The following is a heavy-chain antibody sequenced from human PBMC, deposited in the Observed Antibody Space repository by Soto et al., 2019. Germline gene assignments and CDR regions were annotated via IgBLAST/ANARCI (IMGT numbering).Heavy chain of an antibody. CDR3: ARHGPYYSNYLGDDY. CDR2: IYYSGST. CDR1: GGSISSYY. V-gene: IGHV4-59*08. J-gene: IGHJ4*02. D-gene: IGHD4-4*01. Sequence: SETLSLTCTVSGGSISSYYWSWIRQPPGKGLEWIGYIYYSGSTNYNPSLKSRVTISVDTSKNQFSLKLSSVTAADTAVYYCARHGPYYSNYLGDDYWGQGTLVTVSS.